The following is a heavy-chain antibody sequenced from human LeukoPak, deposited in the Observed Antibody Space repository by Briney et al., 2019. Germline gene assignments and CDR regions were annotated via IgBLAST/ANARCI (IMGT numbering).Heavy chain of an antibody. V-gene: IGHV1-18*01. CDR3: ARSQPDSSGWFMSDD. J-gene: IGHJ4*02. CDR2: ISAYNGNT. Sequence: ASVKVSCKASGYTFTSYGISWVRQAPGQGLEWMGWISAYNGNTNYAQKLQGRVTMTRDTSTSTVYMELSSLRSEDTAVYYCARSQPDSSGWFMSDDWGQGTLVTVSS. CDR1: GYTFTSYG. D-gene: IGHD6-19*01.